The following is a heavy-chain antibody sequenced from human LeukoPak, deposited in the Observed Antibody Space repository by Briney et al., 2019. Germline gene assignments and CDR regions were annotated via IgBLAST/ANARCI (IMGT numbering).Heavy chain of an antibody. J-gene: IGHJ4*02. CDR3: ARDLHNSGYDY. V-gene: IGHV3-53*01. CDR2: IYSGGST. CDR1: GFTVSSNY. D-gene: IGHD5-12*01. Sequence: GGSLRLSCAASGFTVSSNYMSWVRQAPGKGVEWVSVIYSGGSTYYADSVKGRFTISRDNSKNTLYLQMNSLRAEDTAVYYCARDLHNSGYDYWGQGTLVTVSS.